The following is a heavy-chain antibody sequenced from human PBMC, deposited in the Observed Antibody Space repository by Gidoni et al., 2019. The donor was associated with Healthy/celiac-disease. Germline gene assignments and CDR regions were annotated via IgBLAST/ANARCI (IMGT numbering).Heavy chain of an antibody. CDR1: GFTVSSNY. CDR2: IYSGGST. V-gene: IGHV3-66*01. Sequence: AASGFTVSSNYMSWVRQAPGKGLEWVSVIYSGGSTYYADSVKGRFTISRDNSKNTLYLQMNSLRAEDTAVYYCARGYYDSSGYYGYWGQGTLVTVSS. D-gene: IGHD3-22*01. J-gene: IGHJ4*02. CDR3: ARGYYDSSGYYGY.